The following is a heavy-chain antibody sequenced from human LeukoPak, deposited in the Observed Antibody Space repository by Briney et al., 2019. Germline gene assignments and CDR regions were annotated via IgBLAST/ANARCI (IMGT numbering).Heavy chain of an antibody. V-gene: IGHV3-11*01. CDR2: ISSSGSTI. J-gene: IGHJ6*02. CDR1: GFTFSDYY. CDR3: AREGGYQLLWGRPKFYGMDV. D-gene: IGHD2-2*01. Sequence: GGSLRLSCAASGFTFSDYYMSWIRQAPGKGLEWVSYISSSGSTIYYADSVKGRFTISRDNAKNSLYLQMNSLRAEDTAVYYCAREGGYQLLWGRPKFYGMDVWGQGTTVTVSS.